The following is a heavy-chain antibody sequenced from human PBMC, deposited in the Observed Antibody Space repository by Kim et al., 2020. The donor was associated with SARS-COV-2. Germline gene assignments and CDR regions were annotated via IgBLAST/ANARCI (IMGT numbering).Heavy chain of an antibody. CDR3: ASSATGVINGPLAY. V-gene: IGHV3-64*01. D-gene: IGHD3-3*01. Sequence: AKSVRGRFTISRYNSKNTRYLQMDSLRSEDMAVYYCASSATGVINGPLAYWGQGALVTVSS. J-gene: IGHJ4*02.